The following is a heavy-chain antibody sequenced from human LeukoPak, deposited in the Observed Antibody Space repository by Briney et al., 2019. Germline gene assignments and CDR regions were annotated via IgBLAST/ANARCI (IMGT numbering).Heavy chain of an antibody. Sequence: PGGSLRLSCAASGFTFSSYWMHWVRQAPGKGLVWVSRINSDGSSTSYADSVKGRFTISRDNAKNTLYLQMNSLRAEDTAVYYCARHGRLLWFGVVDWFDPWGQGTLVTVSS. J-gene: IGHJ5*02. V-gene: IGHV3-74*01. CDR2: INSDGSST. CDR1: GFTFSSYW. CDR3: ARHGRLLWFGVVDWFDP. D-gene: IGHD3-10*01.